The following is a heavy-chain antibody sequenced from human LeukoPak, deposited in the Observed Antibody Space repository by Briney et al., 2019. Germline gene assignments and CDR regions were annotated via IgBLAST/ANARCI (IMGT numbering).Heavy chain of an antibody. CDR1: GFTFSDYY. Sequence: GGSLRLSCAASGFTFSDYYMSWIRQAPGKGLEWVSYISSSSSTIYYADSVKGRFTISRDNAKNSLYLQMNSLRAEDTAVYYCARAGKPRPLEWLLHIHDYYYYMDVWGKGTTVTVSS. CDR2: ISSSSSTI. J-gene: IGHJ6*03. D-gene: IGHD3-3*01. CDR3: ARAGKPRPLEWLLHIHDYYYYMDV. V-gene: IGHV3-11*04.